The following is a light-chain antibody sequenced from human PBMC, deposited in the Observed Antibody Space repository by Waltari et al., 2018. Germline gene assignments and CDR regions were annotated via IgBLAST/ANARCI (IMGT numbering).Light chain of an antibody. CDR2: GAS. CDR1: QPIASNY. V-gene: IGKV3-20*01. CDR3: HQYVGSPWT. Sequence: ETMLTQSPRTLSLAPGQRATLSCRASQPIASNYLAWYQEKPGQAPRVLIYGASTRASGIPDRFTGSGSGTDFTLTINKLEPEDFAVYYCHQYVGSPWTFGQGTKVEIK. J-gene: IGKJ1*01.